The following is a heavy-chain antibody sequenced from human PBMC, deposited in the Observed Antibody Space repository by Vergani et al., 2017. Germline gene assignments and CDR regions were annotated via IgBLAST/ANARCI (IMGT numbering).Heavy chain of an antibody. V-gene: IGHV3-9*01. D-gene: IGHD3-16*01. CDR3: AKSLRAYGMDV. Sequence: EVQLVESGGGLVQPGGSLRLSCAASGITFWKFGMHWVRQGPGKGLEWVSGISWNSGAVDYADSVRGRFTISRDNSKNTLYLQMNSLRAEDTAVYYCAKSLRAYGMDVWGQGTTVTVSS. J-gene: IGHJ6*02. CDR1: GITFWKFG. CDR2: ISWNSGAV.